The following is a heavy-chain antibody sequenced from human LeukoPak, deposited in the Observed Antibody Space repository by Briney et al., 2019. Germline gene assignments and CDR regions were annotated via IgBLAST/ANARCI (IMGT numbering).Heavy chain of an antibody. D-gene: IGHD3/OR15-3a*01. J-gene: IGHJ4*02. V-gene: IGHV3-30*03. CDR1: GFTFRNYG. CDR2: VLYDGSNK. Sequence: GGSLRLSCQASGFTFRNYGMHWVRQAPGKGLEWVAVVLYDGSNKYYADSVKGRFTISRDQSKNTLSLQMNSLRAEDTAVYYCARSKGGGPGLVPDYWGQGTLVTVSS. CDR3: ARSKGGGPGLVPDY.